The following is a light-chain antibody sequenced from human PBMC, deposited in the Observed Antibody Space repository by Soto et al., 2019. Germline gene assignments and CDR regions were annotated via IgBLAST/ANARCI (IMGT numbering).Light chain of an antibody. CDR3: HQYGTPPFT. Sequence: LTQSPGTVSLSPGERATLSCRASETIGRAYFAWYQQKPGQTPRLLLYGASNRAAGIPDRFSGSGSGTDFTLTISRLEPEDSAVYYCHQYGTPPFTFGQGTKLEIK. V-gene: IGKV3-20*01. CDR2: GAS. J-gene: IGKJ2*01. CDR1: ETIGRAY.